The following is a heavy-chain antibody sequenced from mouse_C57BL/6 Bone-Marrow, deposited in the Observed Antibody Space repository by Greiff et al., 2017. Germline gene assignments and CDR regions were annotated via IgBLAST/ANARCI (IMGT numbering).Heavy chain of an antibody. J-gene: IGHJ4*01. CDR2: IDPSDSYT. Sequence: QVQLQQPGAELVMPGASVKLSCKASGYTFTSYWMHWVKQRPGQGLEWIGEIDPSDSYTNYNQKFKGKSTLTVDKSSSTAYMQLSSLTSEDSAVYYCAIYYDSSGDYWGQGTSVTVSS. V-gene: IGHV1-69*01. CDR1: GYTFTSYW. D-gene: IGHD1-1*01. CDR3: AIYYDSSGDY.